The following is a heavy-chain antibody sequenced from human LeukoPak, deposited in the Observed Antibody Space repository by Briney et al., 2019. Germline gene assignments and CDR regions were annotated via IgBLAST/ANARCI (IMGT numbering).Heavy chain of an antibody. Sequence: QPGRSLRLSCAASGFTFDDYAMHWVRHAPGKGLEWVSGISWNSGSIGYADSVKGRFTISRDNAENSLYLQMNSLRAEDTALYYCAKGYYYDSSGYYRLSAFDIWGQGTMVTVSS. D-gene: IGHD3-22*01. CDR2: ISWNSGSI. CDR3: AKGYYYDSSGYYRLSAFDI. CDR1: GFTFDDYA. V-gene: IGHV3-9*01. J-gene: IGHJ3*02.